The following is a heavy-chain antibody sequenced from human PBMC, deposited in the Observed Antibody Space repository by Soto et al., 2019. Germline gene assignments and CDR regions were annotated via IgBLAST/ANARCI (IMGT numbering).Heavy chain of an antibody. V-gene: IGHV1-69*01. CDR3: AGITYYYDSSGYGYYFDY. CDR1: GGTFSSYA. Sequence: QVPLVQSGAEVKKPGSSVKVSCKASGGTFSSYAISWVRQAPGQGLEWMGGIIPIFGTANYAQKFQGRVTITADESTSTAYMELSSLRSEDTAVYYCAGITYYYDSSGYGYYFDYWGQGTLVTVSS. J-gene: IGHJ4*02. CDR2: IIPIFGTA. D-gene: IGHD3-22*01.